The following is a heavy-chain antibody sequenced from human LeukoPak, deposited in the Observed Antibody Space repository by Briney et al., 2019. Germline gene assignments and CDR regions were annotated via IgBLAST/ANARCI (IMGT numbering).Heavy chain of an antibody. Sequence: GESLQISCKGSGYSFSSAWIGWVRQMPGKGLEWLGIIYPGDSDTRYSPSFQGQVTISADKSIRTAYLQWSSLKASDTAIYYCARLGYCGGGSCYSSGTFDYWGQGTLVTVPS. CDR1: GYSFSSAW. J-gene: IGHJ4*02. CDR2: IYPGDSDT. V-gene: IGHV5-51*01. D-gene: IGHD2-15*01. CDR3: ARLGYCGGGSCYSSGTFDY.